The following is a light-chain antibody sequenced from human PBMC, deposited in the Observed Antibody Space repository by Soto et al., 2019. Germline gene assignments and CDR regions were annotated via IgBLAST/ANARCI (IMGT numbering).Light chain of an antibody. J-gene: IGLJ2*01. CDR2: YKSDSDK. CDR3: VIWYGPAVV. V-gene: IGLV5-45*02. Sequence: QLVLTQPSALSASPGASASLTCTFRSGISVGSPWIYWYQQKPGSPPQYLLRYKSDSDKHQASGVPSRFSGSKDASANAGILLISGVQSEDEADYYCVIWYGPAVVFGGGTQLTVL. CDR1: SGISVGSPW.